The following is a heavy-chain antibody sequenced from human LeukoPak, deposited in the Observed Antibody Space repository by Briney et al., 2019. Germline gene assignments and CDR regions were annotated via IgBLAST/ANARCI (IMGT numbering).Heavy chain of an antibody. Sequence: VASVTVSFKASGYTFTIYGIGWVRQAPGQGGEWMGWISAYNGKTNYTQKLQGRVTITTDTTTSTAYMELRSLRSDDTAVYYCARDLVDRFDYWGQGTLVTVSS. CDR1: GYTFTIYG. V-gene: IGHV1-18*01. CDR3: ARDLVDRFDY. CDR2: ISAYNGKT. J-gene: IGHJ4*02. D-gene: IGHD3-9*01.